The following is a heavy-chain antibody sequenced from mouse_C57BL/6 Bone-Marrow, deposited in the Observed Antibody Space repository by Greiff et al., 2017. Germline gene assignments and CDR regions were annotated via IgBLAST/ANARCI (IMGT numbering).Heavy chain of an antibody. CDR3: ATEEGLRRCYIDY. CDR1: GYTFTEYT. CDR2: FHPGSGNI. J-gene: IGHJ2*01. D-gene: IGHD2-4*01. Sequence: VKLMEPGAELVKPGASVKLSCKASGYTFTEYTIHWVKQRSGHGLEWIGWFHPGSGNIKYNEKFKDKATLTVDKSSSTVYMELSRMTSEDSAVYYCATEEGLRRCYIDYWGQGTTLTVSS. V-gene: IGHV1-62-2*01.